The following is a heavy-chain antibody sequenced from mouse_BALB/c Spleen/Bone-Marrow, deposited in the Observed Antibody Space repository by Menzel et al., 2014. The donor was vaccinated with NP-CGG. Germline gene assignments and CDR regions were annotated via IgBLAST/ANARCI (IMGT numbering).Heavy chain of an antibody. V-gene: IGHV1-4*01. CDR3: ARDDYAY. CDR2: INPSTGYT. Sequence: VQVVESGAELARPGASVKMSCKASGYTFTSYWMHWVKQRPGQGLEWIGYINPSTGYTEHNQKFKDKAIMTADKSSSTAYMQLSSLTSEDSAVYYCARDDYAYWGQGTLVTVSA. J-gene: IGHJ3*01. CDR1: GYTFTSYW. D-gene: IGHD2-4*01.